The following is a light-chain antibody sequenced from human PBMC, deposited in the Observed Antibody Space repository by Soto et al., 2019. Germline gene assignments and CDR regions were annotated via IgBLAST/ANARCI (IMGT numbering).Light chain of an antibody. CDR2: GAS. J-gene: IGKJ4*01. CDR1: QTISRSY. V-gene: IGKV3-20*01. Sequence: EIVLTQSPGTLSLSPGERATLSCRASQTISRSYLAWYQHKPGQAPRLLIYGASSRATGIPDRFSGSGSGTDFTLTISRLEPEDFAVYYCQQYGSSPSTFGGGTKVEIK. CDR3: QQYGSSPST.